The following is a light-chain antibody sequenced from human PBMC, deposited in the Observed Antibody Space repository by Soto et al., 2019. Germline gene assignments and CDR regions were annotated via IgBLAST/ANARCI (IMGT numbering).Light chain of an antibody. CDR2: DAS. Sequence: EIVLTQSPATLSLSPGERATLSCRASQSLDSYLAWYQQKPGQPPRLLIYDASSRATGIPARFSGSGSGTDFTLTISSLESEDFAVYYCQQGSDWPITFGGGTKVEIK. CDR3: QQGSDWPIT. CDR1: QSLDSY. J-gene: IGKJ4*01. V-gene: IGKV3-11*01.